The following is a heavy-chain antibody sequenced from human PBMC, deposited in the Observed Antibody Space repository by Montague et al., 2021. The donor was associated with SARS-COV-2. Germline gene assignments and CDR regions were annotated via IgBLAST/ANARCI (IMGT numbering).Heavy chain of an antibody. CDR3: ARAYYDSSGYYEYFDY. Sequence: SETLSLTCTVSGGSISSYYWSWIRQPPGKGLEWIGYIYYSGSTNYNPSLKSRVTISVDTSKNQFSLKLSSVTAADTAVYYCARAYYDSSGYYEYFDYWGQGTLVTVSS. D-gene: IGHD3-22*01. V-gene: IGHV4-59*13. CDR2: IYYSGST. CDR1: GGSISSYY. J-gene: IGHJ4*02.